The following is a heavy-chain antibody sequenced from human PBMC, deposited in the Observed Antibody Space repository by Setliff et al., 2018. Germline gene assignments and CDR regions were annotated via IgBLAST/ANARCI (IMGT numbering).Heavy chain of an antibody. Sequence: SETLSLTCTVSGGSISSGGYYWSWIRQHPGKGLEWIGYIYYSGSTYYNPSLKSRVTISVDTSKNQFSLKLSSVTAADTAVYYCARGPAGTYAFDIWGQGTMVTVSS. CDR3: ARGPAGTYAFDI. D-gene: IGHD1-7*01. V-gene: IGHV4-31*03. CDR1: GGSISSGGYY. CDR2: IYYSGST. J-gene: IGHJ3*02.